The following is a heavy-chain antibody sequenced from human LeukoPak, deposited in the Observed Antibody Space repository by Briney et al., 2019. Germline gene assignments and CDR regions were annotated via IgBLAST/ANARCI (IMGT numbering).Heavy chain of an antibody. CDR3: VRVILPSSWTDY. D-gene: IGHD2-21*01. CDR2: ISAYNGNT. CDR1: GYTFTSYG. V-gene: IGHV1-18*01. J-gene: IGHJ4*02. Sequence: ASVKVSCKASGYTFTSYGISWVRQAPGQGLEWMGWISAYNGNTNYAQKLQGRVTMTTDTSTSTAYMELRSLRPDDTAVYYCVRVILPSSWTDYWGQGTLVTVSS.